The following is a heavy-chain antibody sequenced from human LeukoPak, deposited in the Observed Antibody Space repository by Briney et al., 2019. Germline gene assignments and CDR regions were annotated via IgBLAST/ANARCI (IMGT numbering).Heavy chain of an antibody. J-gene: IGHJ5*02. Sequence: ATVKVCCKASGYTFTSYYMHWVRQAPGQGLEWMGIINPSGGSTSYAQKFQGRVTMTRDTSTSTVYMELSSLRSEDTAVYYCARDILIAVASNNWFDPWGQGTLVTVSS. V-gene: IGHV1-46*01. CDR1: GYTFTSYY. D-gene: IGHD6-19*01. CDR2: INPSGGST. CDR3: ARDILIAVASNNWFDP.